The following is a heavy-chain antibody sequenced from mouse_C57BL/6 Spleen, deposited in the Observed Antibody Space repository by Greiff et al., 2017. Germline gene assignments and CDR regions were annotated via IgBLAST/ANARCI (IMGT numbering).Heavy chain of an antibody. CDR3: ARTGGHEYFDV. Sequence: QVQQQQPGAELVKPGASVKLSCKASGYTFTSYWMQWVKQRPGQGLEWIGEIDPSDSYTNYNQKFKGKATLTVDTSSSTAYMQLSSLTSEDSAVYYCARTGGHEYFDVWGTGTTVTVSS. V-gene: IGHV1-50*01. CDR1: GYTFTSYW. J-gene: IGHJ1*03. D-gene: IGHD3-1*01. CDR2: IDPSDSYT.